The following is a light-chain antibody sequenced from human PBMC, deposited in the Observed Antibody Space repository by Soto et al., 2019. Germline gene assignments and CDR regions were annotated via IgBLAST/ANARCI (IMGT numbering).Light chain of an antibody. J-gene: IGKJ4*01. CDR1: QSVSSSH. V-gene: IGKV3-20*01. CDR2: GAS. Sequence: DIVLTQSPGTLSLPPGERATLSCSASQSVSSSHLAWYQQKPGQAPRLLIYGASSRATGIPDRFSGSGSGTDFSLTISRLEPEDYAVYSCQHYGTSPPALTFGGGTKVEIK. CDR3: QHYGTSPPALT.